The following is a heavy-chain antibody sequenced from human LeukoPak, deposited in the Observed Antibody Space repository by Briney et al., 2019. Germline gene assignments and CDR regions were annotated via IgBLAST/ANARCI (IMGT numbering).Heavy chain of an antibody. J-gene: IGHJ6*04. Sequence: GGSLGLSCAASGFIFSDYYMNWIRQAPGKGLEWVSHINGGGTTKYYADSVRGRFTLSRDNANNTLYLQMSNLRAEDTAVYYCTRGVFSDVWGTGTTVTVSS. V-gene: IGHV3-11*01. CDR2: INGGGTTK. CDR3: TRGVFSDV. CDR1: GFIFSDYY.